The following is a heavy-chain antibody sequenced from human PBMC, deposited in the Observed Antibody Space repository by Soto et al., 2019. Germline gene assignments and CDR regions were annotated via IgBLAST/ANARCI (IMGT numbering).Heavy chain of an antibody. CDR3: ARGGWSMDV. D-gene: IGHD2-15*01. CDR1: GASISSLY. V-gene: IGHV4-59*11. CDR2: IHYSGST. Sequence: QVQLQESGPGLVKPSETLSLTCTISGASISSLYWSWVRQPPGKGLEWIGYIHYSGSTNYNPSLKSRVTILVDTSKNQFSLRLSSVTAAGTAVYYCARGGWSMDVWGQGTTVTVSS. J-gene: IGHJ6*02.